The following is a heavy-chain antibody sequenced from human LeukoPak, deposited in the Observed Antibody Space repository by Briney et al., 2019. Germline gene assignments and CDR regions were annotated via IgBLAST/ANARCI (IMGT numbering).Heavy chain of an antibody. D-gene: IGHD6-19*01. J-gene: IGHJ4*02. Sequence: GGSLRLSCAASGFTFTNFYMTWIRQAPGKGLEWVSHISSSGSTVWYADSVKGRFTISRDNAKNSLYLQMNSLRAEDTAAYYCARDWLGSGWDYWGQGTPVTVSS. CDR1: GFTFTNFY. V-gene: IGHV3-11*01. CDR2: ISSSGSTV. CDR3: ARDWLGSGWDY.